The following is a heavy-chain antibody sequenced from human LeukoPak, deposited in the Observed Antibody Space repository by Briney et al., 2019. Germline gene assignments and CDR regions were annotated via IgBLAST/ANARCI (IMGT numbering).Heavy chain of an antibody. CDR3: ARGRRRKKLGYCSSTSCYTHLPWGGWFDP. CDR1: GVSFSGYY. Sequence: PSETLSLTCAVYGVSFSGYYWSWIRQPPGKGLEWIGEINHSGSTNYNPSLKSRVTISVDTSKNQFSLKLSSVTAADTAVYYCARGRRRKKLGYCSSTSCYTHLPWGGWFDPWGQGTLITVSS. J-gene: IGHJ5*02. CDR2: INHSGST. V-gene: IGHV4-34*01. D-gene: IGHD2-2*01.